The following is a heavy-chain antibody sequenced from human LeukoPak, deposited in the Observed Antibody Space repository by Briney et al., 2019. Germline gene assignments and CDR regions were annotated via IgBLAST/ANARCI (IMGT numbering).Heavy chain of an antibody. V-gene: IGHV3-7*03. CDR3: ARDLPFDL. Sequence: GGSLRLSCAASGFILNKYWMTWVRQAPGEAPVWVANIKQNGGEIHYLDSVKGRFTISRDDAKNSLYLQMNSLRVEDTARYFCARDLPFDLWGQGTQVTVSS. CDR1: GFILNKYW. CDR2: IKQNGGEI. J-gene: IGHJ4*02.